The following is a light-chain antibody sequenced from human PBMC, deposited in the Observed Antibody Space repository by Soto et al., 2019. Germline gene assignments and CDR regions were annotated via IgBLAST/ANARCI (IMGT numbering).Light chain of an antibody. CDR1: QGIRSA. Sequence: AVQLTQSPSSLSASVGDRVTITCRASQGIRSALAWYQQRPGKPPKLLIYDASGLESGVPSRFSGSGSGTDFTLTISSLQPEDFATYYCQQFNSALTFGGGTNVEIK. CDR2: DAS. V-gene: IGKV1-13*02. J-gene: IGKJ4*01. CDR3: QQFNSALT.